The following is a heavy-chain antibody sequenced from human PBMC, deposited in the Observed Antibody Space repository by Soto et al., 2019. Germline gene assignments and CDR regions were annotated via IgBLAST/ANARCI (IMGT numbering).Heavy chain of an antibody. CDR1: GDTFKNSV. D-gene: IGHD3-10*01. CDR3: VAELDFGKLSVV. J-gene: IGHJ6*02. V-gene: IGHV1-69*01. CDR2: TIPLFGTT. Sequence: QVQLVQSGVEVKKPGSSVRVSCKASGDTFKNSVISWVRQAPGQGLERMGGTIPLFGTTDYAQKFQGRLTITTDESTTTAYMEVSRLTSEDTAVYYCVAELDFGKLSVVWGQGTTVIVSS.